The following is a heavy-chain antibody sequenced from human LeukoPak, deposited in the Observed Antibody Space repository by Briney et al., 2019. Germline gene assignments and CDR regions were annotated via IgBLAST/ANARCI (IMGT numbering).Heavy chain of an antibody. J-gene: IGHJ4*02. D-gene: IGHD3-10*01. CDR2: IYYSGST. Sequence: PSEPLSLTCTVSGGSISSYYWSWLRQPPGKGLEWIGYIYYSGSTNYNPSLKSRVTISVDTSKNQFSLKLSSVTAADTAVYYCARQVKTYYGSGSFDYWGQGTLVTVSS. CDR3: ARQVKTYYGSGSFDY. V-gene: IGHV4-59*08. CDR1: GGSISSYY.